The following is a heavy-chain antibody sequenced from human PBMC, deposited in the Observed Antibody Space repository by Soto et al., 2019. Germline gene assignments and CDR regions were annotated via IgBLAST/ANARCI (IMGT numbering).Heavy chain of an antibody. V-gene: IGHV3-64D*06. D-gene: IGHD5-18*01. CDR2: INSNGGST. J-gene: IGHJ3*02. Sequence: GGSLRLSCSASGFTFSSYAMHWVRQAPGKGLEYVSAINSNGGSTYYADSVKGRFTISRDNSKNTLYLQMSSLRAEDTAVYYCARVVDAAMSKVGAFDIWGQGTMVTVSS. CDR3: ARVVDAAMSKVGAFDI. CDR1: GFTFSSYA.